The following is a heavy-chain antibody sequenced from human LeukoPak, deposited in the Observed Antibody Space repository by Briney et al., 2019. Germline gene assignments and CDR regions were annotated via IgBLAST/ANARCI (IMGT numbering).Heavy chain of an antibody. CDR3: ARDGTGDAY. V-gene: IGHV4-34*01. CDR1: GGSFSTYY. D-gene: IGHD7-27*01. Sequence: SETLSLTCAVYGGSFSTYYWNWIRQPPGKGLEWIGEINHSGITNYNSSLKSRVTISVDTSKNQFSLRLSSVTAADTAMYYCARDGTGDAYWGQGTLVTVSS. CDR2: INHSGIT. J-gene: IGHJ4*02.